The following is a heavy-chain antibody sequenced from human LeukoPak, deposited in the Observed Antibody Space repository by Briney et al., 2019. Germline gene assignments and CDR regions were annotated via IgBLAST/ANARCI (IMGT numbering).Heavy chain of an antibody. CDR3: TRLRKYYDYVWGSYLSFYMEV. V-gene: IGHV4-34*01. CDR1: GGSFSGYC. J-gene: IGHJ6*03. D-gene: IGHD3-16*02. CDR2: INHSGST. Sequence: SETLSLTCAVYGGSFSGYCWSWIRQPPGNGLEWSGEINHSGSTNYNPSLKSRVTISVDTSKNQFILKLSSVTAADTAVYYCTRLRKYYDYVWGSYLSFYMEVWGKGTTVTISS.